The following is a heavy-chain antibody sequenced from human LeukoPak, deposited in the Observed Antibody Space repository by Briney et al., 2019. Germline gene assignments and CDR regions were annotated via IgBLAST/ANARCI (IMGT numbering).Heavy chain of an antibody. CDR3: ARSSPPYTAMGLEHFDY. Sequence: SETLSLTCTVSGGSISSYYWSWIRQPAGKGLEWIGRIYTSGSTNYNPSLKSRVTISVDTSKNQFSLKLSSVTAADTAVYYCARSSPPYTAMGLEHFDYWGQGTLVTVSS. V-gene: IGHV4-4*07. CDR1: GGSISSYY. J-gene: IGHJ4*02. D-gene: IGHD5-18*01. CDR2: IYTSGST.